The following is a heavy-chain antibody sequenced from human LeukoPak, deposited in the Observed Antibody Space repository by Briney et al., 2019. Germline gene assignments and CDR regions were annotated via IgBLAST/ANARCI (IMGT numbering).Heavy chain of an antibody. V-gene: IGHV3-23*01. CDR1: GFTFSNYA. J-gene: IGHJ4*02. Sequence: GGSLRLSCAASGFTFSNYAMSWVRRAPGKGWEWVSAISGSGGSTHYADSVKGRFTISRDNSKNTLYLQMNSLRAEDTAVYYCAKVLNYYASGYFDYWGQGTLVTVSS. CDR3: AKVLNYYASGYFDY. D-gene: IGHD3-10*01. CDR2: ISGSGGST.